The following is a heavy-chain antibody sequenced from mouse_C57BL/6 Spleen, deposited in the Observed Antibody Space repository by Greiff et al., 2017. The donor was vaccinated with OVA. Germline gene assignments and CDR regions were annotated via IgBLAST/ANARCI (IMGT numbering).Heavy chain of an antibody. J-gene: IGHJ3*01. Sequence: QVQLQQPGAELVMPGASVKLSCKASGYTFTSYWMHWVKQRPGQGLEWIGAIDPSDSYTNYNQKFKGKSTLTVDKSSSTAYMQLSSLTSEDSAVYYCARNSNYGFAYWGQGTLVTVAA. CDR2: IDPSDSYT. D-gene: IGHD2-5*01. CDR1: GYTFTSYW. V-gene: IGHV1-69*01. CDR3: ARNSNYGFAY.